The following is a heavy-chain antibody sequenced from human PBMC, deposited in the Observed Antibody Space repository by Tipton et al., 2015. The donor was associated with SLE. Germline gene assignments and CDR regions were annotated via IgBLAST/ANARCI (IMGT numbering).Heavy chain of an antibody. Sequence: LRLSCSVSGGSVISSPHHWGWIRQPPGRGLEWIGSSHYNEGSSQRPSLRSRVTISVDTSKNQFSLRLNSVTAADTAVYYCARGGWERFRGEDVWGKGTTVTVSS. CDR3: ARGGWERFRGEDV. CDR2: SHYNEGS. CDR1: GGSVISSPHH. V-gene: IGHV4-39*07. J-gene: IGHJ6*04. D-gene: IGHD1-26*01.